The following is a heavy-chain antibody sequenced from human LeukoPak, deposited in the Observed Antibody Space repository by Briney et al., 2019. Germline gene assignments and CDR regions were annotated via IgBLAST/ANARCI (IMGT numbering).Heavy chain of an antibody. CDR1: GFTFSTST. CDR3: AKPSGNVVAVPMDV. V-gene: IGHV3-66*04. D-gene: IGHD2-21*01. CDR2: IYSGGST. Sequence: GGSLRLSCTTSGFTFSTSTMTWVRQAPGKGLEWVSVIYSGGSTYYADSVKGRFTISRDNSKNTLYLQMNSLRAEDTAVYYCAKPSGNVVAVPMDVWGQGTTVIVSS. J-gene: IGHJ6*02.